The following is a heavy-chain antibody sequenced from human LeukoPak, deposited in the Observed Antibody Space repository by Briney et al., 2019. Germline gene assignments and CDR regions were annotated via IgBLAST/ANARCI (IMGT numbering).Heavy chain of an antibody. Sequence: PSETLSLTCAVYGGSFSGYYWSWIRQPPGKGLEWIGEINHSGSTNYNPSLKSQVTISVDTSKNQFSLKLSSVTAADTAVYYCARGLSSKAVAGNTFDYWGQGTLVTVSS. CDR1: GGSFSGYY. D-gene: IGHD6-19*01. CDR2: INHSGST. CDR3: ARGLSSKAVAGNTFDY. J-gene: IGHJ4*02. V-gene: IGHV4-34*01.